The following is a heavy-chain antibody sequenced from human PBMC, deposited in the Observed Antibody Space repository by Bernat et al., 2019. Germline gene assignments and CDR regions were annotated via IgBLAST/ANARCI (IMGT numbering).Heavy chain of an antibody. V-gene: IGHV3-23*01. Sequence: EVQLLESGGNLVEPGGSLRLSCAVSGFSFSTYVMSWVRQAPGKGLEWVSGIGAAGRRTYYSDPVKGRFTIPRDTSKNTLYLQMNSLRAEDTAVYYCAKGVNYDRSGCYGAAVYFDSWGQGTLVTVS. CDR1: GFSFSTYV. J-gene: IGHJ4*02. D-gene: IGHD6-19*01. CDR3: AKGVNYDRSGCYGAAVYFDS. CDR2: IGAAGRRT.